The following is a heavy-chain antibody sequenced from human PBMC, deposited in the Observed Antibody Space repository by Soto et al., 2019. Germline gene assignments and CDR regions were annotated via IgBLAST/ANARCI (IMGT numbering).Heavy chain of an antibody. D-gene: IGHD6-6*01. V-gene: IGHV3-64*01. CDR2: ISSNGGST. CDR1: GFTFSSYA. Sequence: GGSLRLSCAASGFTFSSYAMHWVRQAPGKGLEYVSAISSNGGSTYYANSVKGRFTISRDNSKNTLYLQMGSLRAEDMAVYYCARVPASGYYYYYMDVWGKGTTVTVSS. CDR3: ARVPASGYYYYYMDV. J-gene: IGHJ6*03.